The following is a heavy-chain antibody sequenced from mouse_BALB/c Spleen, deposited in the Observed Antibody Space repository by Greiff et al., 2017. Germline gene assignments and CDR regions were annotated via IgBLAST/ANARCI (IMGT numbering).Heavy chain of an antibody. CDR1: GFSLTSYG. Sequence: VQLMESGPGLVAPSQSLSITCTVSGFSLTSYGVHWVRQPPGKGLEWLGVIWAGGSTNYNSALMSRLSISKDNSKSQVFLKMNSLQTDDTAMYYCARVYYDLRDYAMDYWGQGTSVTVSS. CDR3: ARVYYDLRDYAMDY. V-gene: IGHV2-9*02. CDR2: IWAGGST. D-gene: IGHD2-4*01. J-gene: IGHJ4*01.